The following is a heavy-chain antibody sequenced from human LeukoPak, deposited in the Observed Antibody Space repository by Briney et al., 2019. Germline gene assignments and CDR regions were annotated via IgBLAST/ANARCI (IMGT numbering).Heavy chain of an antibody. D-gene: IGHD5-18*01. Sequence: SVKVSCKASGGTFSSYAISWVRQAPGQGLEWMGGIIPISGTANYAQKFQGRVTITADESTSTAYMELSSLRSEDTAVYYCARSVDTAMAKFDYWGQGTLVTVSS. V-gene: IGHV1-69*13. CDR3: ARSVDTAMAKFDY. CDR1: GGTFSSYA. J-gene: IGHJ4*02. CDR2: IIPISGTA.